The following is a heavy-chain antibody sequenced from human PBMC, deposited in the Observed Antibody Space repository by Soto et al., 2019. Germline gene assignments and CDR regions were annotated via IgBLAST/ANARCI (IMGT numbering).Heavy chain of an antibody. V-gene: IGHV1-8*01. J-gene: IGHJ4*02. Sequence: QVHLVQSGAEVKKPGASVKVSCKASGYTFTNYDVNWVRQAPGQGLEWMGWMNPNSVNTGYAKKFPGRVTMTRNTSINTAYMELSSLRSEDTAVYYCVGGGGYYHMLNGYDFWGQGTLVTVSS. CDR3: VGGGGYYHMLNGYDF. D-gene: IGHD3-9*01. CDR2: MNPNSVNT. CDR1: GYTFTNYD.